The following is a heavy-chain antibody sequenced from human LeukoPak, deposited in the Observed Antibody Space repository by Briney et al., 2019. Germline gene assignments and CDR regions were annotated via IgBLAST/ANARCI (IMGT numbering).Heavy chain of an antibody. D-gene: IGHD5-18*01. J-gene: IGHJ6*03. CDR3: ARSGYSYGYVTSTIDYYYMDV. V-gene: IGHV1-18*01. CDR1: GYTFTSYG. Sequence: GASVKVSCKASGYTFTSYGISWVRQAPGQGLEWMGWISAYNGNTNYAQKLQGRVTMTTDTSTSTAYMELRSLRSDDTAVYYCARSGYSYGYVTSTIDYYYMDVWGKGTTVTVSS. CDR2: ISAYNGNT.